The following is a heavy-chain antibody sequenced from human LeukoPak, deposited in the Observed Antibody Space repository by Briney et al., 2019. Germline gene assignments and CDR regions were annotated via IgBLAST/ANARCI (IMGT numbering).Heavy chain of an antibody. D-gene: IGHD3-10*01. CDR1: GGSFSGYY. CDR2: INHSGST. V-gene: IGHV4-34*01. Sequence: SETLSLTCAVYGGSFSGYYWSWIRQPPGKGLEWIGEINHSGSTNYNPSLKSRVTISVDTSKNQFSLKLSSVTAADTAVYYCARPGLGSGSYYNWFDPWGQGTLVTVSS. CDR3: ARPGLGSGSYYNWFDP. J-gene: IGHJ5*02.